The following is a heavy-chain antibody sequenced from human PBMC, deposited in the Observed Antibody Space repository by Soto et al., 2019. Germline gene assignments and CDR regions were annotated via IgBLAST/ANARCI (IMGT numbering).Heavy chain of an antibody. CDR2: ISSSSSYI. V-gene: IGHV3-21*01. J-gene: IGHJ4*02. CDR3: ARASITGTTRTYFDY. Sequence: GGSLRLSCAASGFTFSSYSMNWVRQAPGKGLEWVSSISSSSSYIYYADSVKGRFTISRDNAKNSLYLQMNSLRAEDTAVYYCARASITGTTRTYFDYWGQGTLVTVSS. CDR1: GFTFSSYS. D-gene: IGHD1-7*01.